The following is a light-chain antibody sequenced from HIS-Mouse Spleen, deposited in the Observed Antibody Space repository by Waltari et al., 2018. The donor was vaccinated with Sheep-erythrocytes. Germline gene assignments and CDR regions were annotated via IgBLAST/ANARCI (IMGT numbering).Light chain of an antibody. Sequence: QSALTQPPSVSGSPGQSVTISCTGTSSDVGSYNRVSWYQQPPGTAPKLMIYDVSKRPSGVPDRFSGSKSGNTASLTISGLQAEDEADYYCCSYAGSYNHVFATGTKVTVL. CDR1: SSDVGSYNR. V-gene: IGLV2-11*01. CDR2: DVS. J-gene: IGLJ1*01. CDR3: CSYAGSYNHV.